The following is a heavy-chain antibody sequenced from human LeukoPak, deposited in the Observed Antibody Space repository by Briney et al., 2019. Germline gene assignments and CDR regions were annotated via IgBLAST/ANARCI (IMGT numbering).Heavy chain of an antibody. V-gene: IGHV3-11*06. J-gene: IGHJ4*02. D-gene: IGHD5-24*01. CDR1: GFTFSDYY. CDR2: ISSSSSYT. Sequence: GGSLRLSCAASGFTFSDYYMSWIRQAPGKGLEWVSYISSSSSYTNYADSVKGRFTISRDNSKNTLYLQMNSLRAEDTAVYYCAVEMATIGGFDYWGQGTLVTVSS. CDR3: AVEMATIGGFDY.